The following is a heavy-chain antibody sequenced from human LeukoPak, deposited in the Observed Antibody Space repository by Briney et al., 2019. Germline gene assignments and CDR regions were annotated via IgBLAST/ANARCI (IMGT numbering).Heavy chain of an antibody. D-gene: IGHD3-9*01. J-gene: IGHJ5*02. V-gene: IGHV3-21*01. CDR1: GFTFSSYS. Sequence: GGSLRLSCAASGFTFSSYSMNWVRQAPGKGLEWVSSISSSSSYIYYADSVKGRFTISRDNAKNSLYLQMNSLRAEDTAVYYCARDFSGGLRYFDWHLELGPWGQGTLVTVSS. CDR3: ARDFSGGLRYFDWHLELGP. CDR2: ISSSSSYI.